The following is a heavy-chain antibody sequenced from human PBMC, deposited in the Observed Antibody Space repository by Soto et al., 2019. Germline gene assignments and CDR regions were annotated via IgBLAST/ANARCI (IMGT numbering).Heavy chain of an antibody. J-gene: IGHJ4*02. CDR1: GTSISSTYW. V-gene: IGHV4-4*02. Sequence: SETLSLTCFVSGTSISSTYWWTWVRQSPGKGLEWIGEIHHTGGTYYNPSLKSRVTISVDTSKNQFSLKLSSVTAADTAVYYCAYYGSGSYYNLYFDYWGQGTLVTVSS. CDR2: IHHTGGT. D-gene: IGHD3-10*01. CDR3: AYYGSGSYYNLYFDY.